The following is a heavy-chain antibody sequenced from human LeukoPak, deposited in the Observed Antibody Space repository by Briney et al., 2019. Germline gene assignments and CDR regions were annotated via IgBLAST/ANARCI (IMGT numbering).Heavy chain of an antibody. D-gene: IGHD6-19*01. CDR2: ISSDGSIT. CDR1: RFTLSTYW. J-gene: IGHJ5*02. CDR3: ARDVAPTLYSSDGGADP. Sequence: GVSVRLLCAASRFTLSTYWMHWVRQAPGKGLVWLSRISSDGSITGYADSVKGRFTISRDNSKNTLYLQMNSLRGEDTAVYYCARDVAPTLYSSDGGADPWGQGTLVTVSS. V-gene: IGHV3-74*01.